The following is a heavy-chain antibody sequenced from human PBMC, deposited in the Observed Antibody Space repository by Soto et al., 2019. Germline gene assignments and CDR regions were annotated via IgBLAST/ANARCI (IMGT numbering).Heavy chain of an antibody. CDR3: ARLNERYDSSGYYYNYGMDV. CDR1: GGTFSSYA. J-gene: IGHJ6*02. Sequence: ASVKVSCKASGGTFSSYAISWVRQAPGQGLEWMGGIIPIFGTANYAQKFQGRVTITADESTSTAYMELSSLRSEDTAVYYCARLNERYDSSGYYYNYGMDVWGQGTTVTVSS. D-gene: IGHD3-22*01. CDR2: IIPIFGTA. V-gene: IGHV1-69*13.